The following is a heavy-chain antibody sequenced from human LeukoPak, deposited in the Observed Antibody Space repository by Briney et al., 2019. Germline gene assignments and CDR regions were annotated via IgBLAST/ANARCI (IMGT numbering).Heavy chain of an antibody. J-gene: IGHJ5*02. Sequence: ASVTVSFKASGYTFTIYGFRWVRQAPGQGLEWMGWISAYNGNTNYAQKLQGRVSRTTDTCTSTAYMELRSLRSDDADVYDCARSVGSGLTWFDPWGQGTLVTVSS. CDR1: GYTFTIYG. CDR2: ISAYNGNT. V-gene: IGHV1-18*01. D-gene: IGHD6-19*01. CDR3: ARSVGSGLTWFDP.